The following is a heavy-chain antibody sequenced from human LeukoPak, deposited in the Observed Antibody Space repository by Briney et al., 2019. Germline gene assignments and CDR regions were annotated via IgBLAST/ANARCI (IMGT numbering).Heavy chain of an antibody. CDR1: GFMFSSYW. Sequence: PGGSLRLSCAASGFMFSSYWMSWVRQAPGKGLEWVADIKEDGSEKSYVDSVKGRFTISRDNSKNTLYLQMNSLRAEDTAVYYCAKGGGSYYAYYYYYMDVWGKGTTVTISS. CDR2: IKEDGSEK. V-gene: IGHV3-7*03. J-gene: IGHJ6*03. D-gene: IGHD1-26*01. CDR3: AKGGGSYYAYYYYYMDV.